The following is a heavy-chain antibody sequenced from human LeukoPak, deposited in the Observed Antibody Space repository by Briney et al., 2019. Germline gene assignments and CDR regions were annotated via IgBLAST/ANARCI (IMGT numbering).Heavy chain of an antibody. CDR2: INSDGSST. J-gene: IGHJ3*02. V-gene: IGHV3-74*01. CDR3: ARDTQWLVLYAFDI. D-gene: IGHD6-19*01. Sequence: GGSLRLSCAASGFTFSSYWMHWVRQAPGKGLVWVSRINSDGSSTTYADSVKGRFTISRDDAKNTLYLQMNSLRAEDTAVYYCARDTQWLVLYAFDIWGQGTMVTVSS. CDR1: GFTFSSYW.